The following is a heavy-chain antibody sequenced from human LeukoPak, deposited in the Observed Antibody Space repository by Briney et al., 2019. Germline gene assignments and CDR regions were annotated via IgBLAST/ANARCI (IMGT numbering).Heavy chain of an antibody. CDR1: GFTVSTNY. D-gene: IGHD3-22*01. CDR2: IYSGGTT. CDR3: AKDLIETPYYYDSSGYYYG. J-gene: IGHJ4*02. V-gene: IGHV3-53*01. Sequence: GRSLRLSRAPSGFTVSTNYMTWVRQAPGKGLEWVSVIYSGGTTYYADSVKGRFTISRDNSKNTLYLQMNSLRAEDTAVYYCAKDLIETPYYYDSSGYYYGWGQGTLVTVSS.